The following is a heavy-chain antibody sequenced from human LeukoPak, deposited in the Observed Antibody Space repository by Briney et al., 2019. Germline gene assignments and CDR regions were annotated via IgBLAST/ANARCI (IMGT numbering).Heavy chain of an antibody. Sequence: PRGSLRLSCAASGFTFSTYGMQWVRQAPGKGLEWVAVIVGDGSKAHCADSVRGRFTVSRDNSKNTLYLQMNSLRAEDTAVYYCARDSITGDNSLDFWGRGTLVTVSS. J-gene: IGHJ4*02. D-gene: IGHD7-27*01. CDR3: ARDSITGDNSLDF. CDR1: GFTFSTYG. CDR2: IVGDGSKA. V-gene: IGHV3-33*05.